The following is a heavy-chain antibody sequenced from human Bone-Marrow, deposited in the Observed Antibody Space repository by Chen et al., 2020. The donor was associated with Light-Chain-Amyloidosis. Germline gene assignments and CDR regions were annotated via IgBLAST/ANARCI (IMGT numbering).Heavy chain of an antibody. D-gene: IGHD3-22*01. CDR3: ASPWYYDSSGRGDAFDI. J-gene: IGHJ3*02. Sequence: QLQLQESGPGLVKPSETLSLTCTVSGGSISSSSYYWGWIRQPPGKGLEWIGSIYSSGSTYYNPSLKSRVTISVDTSKNQFSLKLSSVTAADTAVYYCASPWYYDSSGRGDAFDIWGQGTMVTVSS. CDR2: IYSSGST. CDR1: GGSISSSSYY. V-gene: IGHV4-39*01.